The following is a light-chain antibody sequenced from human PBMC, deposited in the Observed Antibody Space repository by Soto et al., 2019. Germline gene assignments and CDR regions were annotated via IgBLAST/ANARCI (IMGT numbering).Light chain of an antibody. V-gene: IGKV1-9*01. CDR2: SAS. CDR1: QGIRTY. Sequence: IHLTQSPSSLSASVGDRVTITCRASQGIRTYLAWYQQKPGKAPKLLIYSASTLQSGVPSRFSGSGSGTDFTLTISSLQPEDFVTYYCLQVDVYPWTFGQGTKVDIK. J-gene: IGKJ1*01. CDR3: LQVDVYPWT.